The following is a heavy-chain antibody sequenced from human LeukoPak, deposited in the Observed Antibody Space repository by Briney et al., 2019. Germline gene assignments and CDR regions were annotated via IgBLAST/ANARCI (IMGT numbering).Heavy chain of an antibody. CDR3: ARDQFSPNYYDSSGYGY. CDR1: GGSISSGSYY. J-gene: IGHJ4*02. D-gene: IGHD3-22*01. V-gene: IGHV4-61*02. CDR2: IYTGGST. Sequence: SETLSLTCTVSGGSISSGSYYWSWIRQPAGKGLEWIGRIYTGGSTNYNPSLKSRVTISVDTSKNQFSLKLSSVTAADTAVYYCARDQFSPNYYDSSGYGYWGQGTLVTVSS.